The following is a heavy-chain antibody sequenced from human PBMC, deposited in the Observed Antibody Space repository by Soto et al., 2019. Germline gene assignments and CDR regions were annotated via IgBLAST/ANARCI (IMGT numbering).Heavy chain of an antibody. CDR2: ISGPASTT. D-gene: IGHD2-15*01. CDR1: GFPFSSYA. Sequence: EEQLLESGGGLVQPGGSLRLSCAASGFPFSSYAMSWVRQAPGKGLEWVSLISGPASTTYYADSVKGRFTISRDNSKNTLNLQMNSLRAEDTAMYFCAKGFYAGRSNWFESWGQGALVTVSS. J-gene: IGHJ5*01. V-gene: IGHV3-23*01. CDR3: AKGFYAGRSNWFES.